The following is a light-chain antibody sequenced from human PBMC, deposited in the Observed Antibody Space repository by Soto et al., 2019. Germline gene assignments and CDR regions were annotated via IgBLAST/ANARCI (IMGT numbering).Light chain of an antibody. CDR3: QQRSNWPPIT. Sequence: EIVLTQSPGTLSLSPGERATLSCRASQSVTSNSLAWYHQKFGQPPRLLIYDASNRATGIPARFSGSGSGTDFTLTISSLEPEDFAVYYCQQRSNWPPITFGQGTRLEIK. J-gene: IGKJ5*01. CDR2: DAS. CDR1: QSVTSN. V-gene: IGKV3-11*01.